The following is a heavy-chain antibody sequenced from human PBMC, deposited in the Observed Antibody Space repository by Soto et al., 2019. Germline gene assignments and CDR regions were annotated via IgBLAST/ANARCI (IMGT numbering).Heavy chain of an antibody. Sequence: PGGSLRLSCAASGFTFSNAWMSWVRQAPGKGLEWVGRIKSKTDGGTTDYAAPVKGRFTISRDDSKNTLYLQMNSLKTEDTAVYYCTTANLAVAGWDYFDYWGQGTLVTVSS. J-gene: IGHJ4*02. CDR3: TTANLAVAGWDYFDY. V-gene: IGHV3-15*01. CDR1: GFTFSNAW. D-gene: IGHD6-19*01. CDR2: IKSKTDGGTT.